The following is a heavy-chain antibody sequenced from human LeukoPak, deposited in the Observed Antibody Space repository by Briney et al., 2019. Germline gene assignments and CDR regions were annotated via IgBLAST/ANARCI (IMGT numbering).Heavy chain of an antibody. CDR3: AREDTDY. CDR1: GFTFSSYG. V-gene: IGHV3-33*01. CDR2: IWYDGSNK. Sequence: GGSLRLSCAASGFTFSSYGMPWVRQAPGKGLEWVAVIWYDGSNKYYADSVKGRFTIPRDNSKNMLYLQMNSLRAEDTAVYYCAREDTDYWGQGTLVTVSS. D-gene: IGHD5-18*01. J-gene: IGHJ4*02.